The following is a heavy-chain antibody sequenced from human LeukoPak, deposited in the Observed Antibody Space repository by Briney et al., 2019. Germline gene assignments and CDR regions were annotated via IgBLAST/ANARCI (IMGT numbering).Heavy chain of an antibody. V-gene: IGHV3-33*01. D-gene: IGHD5-12*01. CDR3: ARDIVAYYYYGMDV. CDR1: GFTFSSYG. J-gene: IGHJ6*02. CDR2: TWYDGSNQ. Sequence: GRSLRLSCAASGFTFSSYGMHWVRQAPGKGLEWVAITWYDGSNQYYADSVKGRFTTSRDNSKNTLYLQMNSLRAEDTAVYYCARDIVAYYYYGMDVWGQGTTVTVSS.